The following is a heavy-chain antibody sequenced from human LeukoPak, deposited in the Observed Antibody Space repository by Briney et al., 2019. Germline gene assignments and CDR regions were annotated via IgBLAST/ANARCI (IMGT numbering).Heavy chain of an antibody. Sequence: GGSLRLSCAASGFTFDDYAMHWVRQAPGRVLEWVSGISWNSGSIGYADSVKGRFTISSDNAKNSLYLQMNSLRAEDTALYYCAKDRGPSGSYSDYWGQGTLVTVSS. CDR2: ISWNSGSI. D-gene: IGHD1-26*01. CDR3: AKDRGPSGSYSDY. V-gene: IGHV3-9*01. J-gene: IGHJ4*02. CDR1: GFTFDDYA.